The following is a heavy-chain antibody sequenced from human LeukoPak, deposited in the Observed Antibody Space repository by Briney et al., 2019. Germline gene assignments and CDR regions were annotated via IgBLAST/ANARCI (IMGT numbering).Heavy chain of an antibody. Sequence: SQTLSLTCTVSGGSISSGGYYWSWIRQHPGKGLEWIGYIYYSGSTYYNPSLKSRVTISVDTSKNQFSLKLSSVTAADTAVYYCARGIQYYDILTGYYPTQNHFDYWGQGTLVTVSS. CDR3: ARGIQYYDILTGYYPTQNHFDY. J-gene: IGHJ4*02. V-gene: IGHV4-31*03. CDR1: GGSISSGGYY. D-gene: IGHD3-9*01. CDR2: IYYSGST.